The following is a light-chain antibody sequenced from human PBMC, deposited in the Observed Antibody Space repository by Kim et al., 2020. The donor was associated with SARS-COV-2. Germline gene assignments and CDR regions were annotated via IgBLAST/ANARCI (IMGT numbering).Light chain of an antibody. CDR3: QQTYSASRT. CDR2: TAS. V-gene: IGKV1-39*01. CDR1: QDISRY. J-gene: IGKJ1*01. Sequence: DIQMTQSPSSLSASVGDRVTITCRASQDISRYVNWYQQKPGKAPKLLIYTASSLQSGFPSRFTGSGSETDFTLTISSLQPEDFATYYCQQTYSASRTCGQGTKVDIK.